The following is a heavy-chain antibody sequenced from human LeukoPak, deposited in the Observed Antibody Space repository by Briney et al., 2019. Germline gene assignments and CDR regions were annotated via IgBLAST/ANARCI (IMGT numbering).Heavy chain of an antibody. CDR3: ASHTPRSGFDWLLSFDY. Sequence: SQTLSLTCTVSGGSISSYYWSWIRRPPGKGPEWGGDIYYSGSINYNPSLKSRVTISVDTSKQQFSLQLSSVTAADTAVYYCASHTPRSGFDWLLSFDYWGQGTLVTVSS. D-gene: IGHD3-9*01. J-gene: IGHJ4*02. V-gene: IGHV4-59*08. CDR2: IYYSGSI. CDR1: GGSISSYY.